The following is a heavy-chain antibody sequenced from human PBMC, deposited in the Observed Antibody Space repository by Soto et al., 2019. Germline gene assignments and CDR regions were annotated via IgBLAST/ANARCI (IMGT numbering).Heavy chain of an antibody. J-gene: IGHJ4*02. CDR1: GGSISSGGYY. Sequence: QVQLQESGPGLVKPSQTLSLTCTVSGGSISSGGYYWSWIRQHPGKGLEWFGYIYYSGSTYYNPSLKSRVTISVAPSKTPFSLKLSSVTAAATAVYYCARSPEATVTAFDYWGQGTLVTVSS. D-gene: IGHD4-17*01. V-gene: IGHV4-31*03. CDR3: ARSPEATVTAFDY. CDR2: IYYSGST.